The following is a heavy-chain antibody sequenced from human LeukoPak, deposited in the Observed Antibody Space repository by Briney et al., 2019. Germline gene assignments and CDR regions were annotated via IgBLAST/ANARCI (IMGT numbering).Heavy chain of an antibody. D-gene: IGHD1-26*01. Sequence: GGSLRLSCAASGFTFSSYDMSWVRQAPGKGLAWVSYIRSSGGTIYYADSVKGRFSISRDNAKNSLYLQMNSLRAEDTAVYYCARLFGPTWDYYYMDVRGKGTTATVSS. CDR3: ARLFGPTWDYYYMDV. CDR1: GFTFSSYD. J-gene: IGHJ6*03. CDR2: IRSSGGTI. V-gene: IGHV3-48*04.